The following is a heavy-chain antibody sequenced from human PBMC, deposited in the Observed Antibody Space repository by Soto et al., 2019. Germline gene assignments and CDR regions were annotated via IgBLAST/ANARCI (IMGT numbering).Heavy chain of an antibody. Sequence: PGESLKISFKGSGYSFTSYWISWVRQMPGKGLEWMGRIDPSDSYTNYSPSFQGHVTISADKSISTAYLQWSSLKASDTAMYYCARHEAIYRAPIYYYYYGMDVWGQGTTVTVSS. CDR1: GYSFTSYW. CDR2: IDPSDSYT. V-gene: IGHV5-10-1*01. J-gene: IGHJ6*02. CDR3: ARHEAIYRAPIYYYYYGMDV. D-gene: IGHD3-3*01.